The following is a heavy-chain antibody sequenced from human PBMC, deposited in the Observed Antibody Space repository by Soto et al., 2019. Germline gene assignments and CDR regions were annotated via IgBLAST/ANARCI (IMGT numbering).Heavy chain of an antibody. CDR2: ISYDGSDG. V-gene: IGHV3-30*03. D-gene: IGHD2-21*02. J-gene: IGHJ5*02. Sequence: WWSLRLSCAASVFTFGVYNMQWLRQAPGKGPECVAVISYDGSDGYYSDSVRGRFTISRDNSNNMLYLEMNSLRPEDTAVYYCATGHRGLTGTTVVVTVPGWFDPWGQGALVTVSS. CDR3: ATGHRGLTGTTVVVTVPGWFDP. CDR1: VFTFGVYN.